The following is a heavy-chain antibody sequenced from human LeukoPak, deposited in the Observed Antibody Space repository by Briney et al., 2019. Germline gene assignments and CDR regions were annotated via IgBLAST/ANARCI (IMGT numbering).Heavy chain of an antibody. CDR2: IYYSGST. D-gene: IGHD3-9*01. Sequence: PSETLSLTCIVSGGSISSISSNNYHWGWIRQPPGKGLEWIGSIYYSGSTYYNPALKGRVTMSLDTSKNQFSLELSSMTAADTAVYYCARLFDWGSDHWYFDLWGRGTLVTVSS. CDR3: ARLFDWGSDHWYFDL. V-gene: IGHV4-39*01. J-gene: IGHJ2*01. CDR1: GGSISSISSNNYH.